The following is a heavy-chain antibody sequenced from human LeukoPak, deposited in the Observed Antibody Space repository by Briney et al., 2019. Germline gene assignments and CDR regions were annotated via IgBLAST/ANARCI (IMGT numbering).Heavy chain of an antibody. CDR1: GFTFSSYW. CDR3: ARDVRYYYDSSGYFSL. D-gene: IGHD3-22*01. CDR2: IKQDGSEK. Sequence: GGSLRLSCAASGFTFSSYWMSWVRQAPGKGLEWVANIKQDGSEKYYVDSVKGRFTISRDNAKNSLYLQMNSLRAEDTAVYYCARDVRYYYDSSGYFSLWGQGTLVTVSS. J-gene: IGHJ4*02. V-gene: IGHV3-7*01.